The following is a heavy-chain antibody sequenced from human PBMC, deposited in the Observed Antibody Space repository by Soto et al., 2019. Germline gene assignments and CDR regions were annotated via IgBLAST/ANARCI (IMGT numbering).Heavy chain of an antibody. Sequence: SETLSLTCTVSGGSISSGGSYWGWIRQPPGKVLEWIGYIYYSGNTYFNPSLKSRVTLSVDTSKNQFSLNLSSVTAADTAVYYCVRYCSTTKCPFDYWGQGTLVTVSS. CDR1: GGSISSGGSY. CDR2: IYYSGNT. V-gene: IGHV4-30-4*01. CDR3: VRYCSTTKCPFDY. J-gene: IGHJ4*02. D-gene: IGHD2-2*01.